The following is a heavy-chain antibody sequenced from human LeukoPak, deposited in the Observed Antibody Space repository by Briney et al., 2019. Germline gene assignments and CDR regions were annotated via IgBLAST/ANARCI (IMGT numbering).Heavy chain of an antibody. CDR3: AKSSLIRGVTVDAFDI. D-gene: IGHD3-10*01. CDR1: GFTFSSYA. Sequence: GGSLRLSCAASGFTFSSYAMNWVRQAPGKGLEWVSAISGSGGSTDYADSVKDRFTISRDNSKNTLYLQMNSLRAEDTAVYYCAKSSLIRGVTVDAFDIWGQRTMVTVSS. V-gene: IGHV3-23*01. J-gene: IGHJ3*02. CDR2: ISGSGGST.